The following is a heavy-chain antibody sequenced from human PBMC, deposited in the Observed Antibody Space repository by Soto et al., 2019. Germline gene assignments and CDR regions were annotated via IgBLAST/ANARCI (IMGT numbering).Heavy chain of an antibody. J-gene: IGHJ4*02. CDR2: ISYDGSNK. D-gene: IGHD2-15*01. CDR1: GFTFSSYG. V-gene: IGHV3-30*18. Sequence: GGSLRLSCAASGFTFSSYGMHWVRQAPGKGLEWVAVISYDGSNKYYADSVKGRFTISRDNSKNTLYLQMNSLRAEDTAVYYCAKDLVVVARLRELGYWGQGTLVTVSS. CDR3: AKDLVVVARLRELGY.